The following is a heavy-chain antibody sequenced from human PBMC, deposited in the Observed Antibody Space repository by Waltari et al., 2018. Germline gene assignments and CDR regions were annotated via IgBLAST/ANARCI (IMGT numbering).Heavy chain of an antibody. CDR3: ARDPDYDFWKGYFDL. V-gene: IGHV1-46*01. Sequence: QVQLVQSGAEVKTPGASVKVSCKASGYTFTSYSMHWMRQAPGQGLEWMGIINPSGGSTSYAQKFQGRVTMTRDTSTSTVYMELSSLRSEDTAVYYWARDPDYDFWKGYFDLWGRGTLVTVSS. CDR1: GYTFTSYS. CDR2: INPSGGST. D-gene: IGHD3-3*01. J-gene: IGHJ2*01.